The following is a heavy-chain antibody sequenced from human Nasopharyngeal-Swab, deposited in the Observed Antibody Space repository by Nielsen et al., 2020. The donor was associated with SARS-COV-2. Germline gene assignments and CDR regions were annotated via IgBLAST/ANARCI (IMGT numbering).Heavy chain of an antibody. CDR2: MTGNGHYT. V-gene: IGHV3-43*02. J-gene: IGHJ4*02. D-gene: IGHD3-22*01. Sequence: GESLKISCAASGLIFHDYGMHWVRQAPGKGLEWVSLMTGNGHYTYYADSVKGRFTVSRDNSKNSLYLQMNSLRTEDTALYYCAKGRSSGYYYDSDYWGQGTLVTVSS. CDR3: AKGRSSGYYYDSDY. CDR1: GLIFHDYG.